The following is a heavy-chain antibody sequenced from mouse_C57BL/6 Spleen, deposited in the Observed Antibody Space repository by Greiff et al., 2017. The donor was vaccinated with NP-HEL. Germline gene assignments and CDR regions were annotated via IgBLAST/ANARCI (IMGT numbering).Heavy chain of an antibody. CDR1: GYTFTDYE. CDR3: TRGYGSSWWYFDV. CDR2: IDPETGGT. Sequence: QVQLKQSGAELVRPGASVTLSCKASGYTFTDYEMHWVKQTPVHGLEWIGAIDPETGGTAYNQKFKGKAILTADKSSSTAYMELRSLTSEDSAVYYCTRGYGSSWWYFDVWGTGTTVTVSS. J-gene: IGHJ1*03. V-gene: IGHV1-15*01. D-gene: IGHD1-1*01.